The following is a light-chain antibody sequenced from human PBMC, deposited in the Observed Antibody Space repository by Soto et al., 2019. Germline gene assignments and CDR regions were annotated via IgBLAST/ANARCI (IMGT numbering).Light chain of an antibody. CDR3: SSYTSSSTYV. J-gene: IGLJ1*01. V-gene: IGLV2-14*01. Sequence: HSALTQPASVSGSPGQSITISCTGTSSDAGGYNYVSWYQQHPGKAPKLMIYEVSNRPSGVSNRFSGSKSGNTASLTISGLQAEDEADYYCSSYTSSSTYVFATGTKLTVL. CDR1: SSDAGGYNY. CDR2: EVS.